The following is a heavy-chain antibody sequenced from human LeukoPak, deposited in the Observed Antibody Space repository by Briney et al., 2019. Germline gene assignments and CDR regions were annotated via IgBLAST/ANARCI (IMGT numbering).Heavy chain of an antibody. CDR3: ARKQVGWFGQFLYYHGKEL. CDR1: GGSISSHY. Sequence: SETLSLTCTVSGGSISSHYWSWIRQPPGKGLEWIGYIYYSGSTNYNPSLKSRVTISVDTSKNQFSLKLSSVTAADTAVYYCARKQVGWFGQFLYYHGKELLGQGTTVTVSS. J-gene: IGHJ6*02. D-gene: IGHD3-10*01. CDR2: IYYSGST. V-gene: IGHV4-59*11.